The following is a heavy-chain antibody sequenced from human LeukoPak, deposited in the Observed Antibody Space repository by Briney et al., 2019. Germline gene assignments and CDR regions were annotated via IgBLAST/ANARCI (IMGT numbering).Heavy chain of an antibody. Sequence: ASVKVSCKASGYTFTSHGISWVRQAPGQRLEWMGWISTYNDNTHYAPKIQGRVTMTTDTSTRTAYMELRSLRSDDTAVYYCARDVKTYYYDSSGYYFDYWGQGTLVTVAS. CDR2: ISTYNDNT. CDR3: ARDVKTYYYDSSGYYFDY. J-gene: IGHJ4*02. V-gene: IGHV1-18*01. CDR1: GYTFTSHG. D-gene: IGHD3-22*01.